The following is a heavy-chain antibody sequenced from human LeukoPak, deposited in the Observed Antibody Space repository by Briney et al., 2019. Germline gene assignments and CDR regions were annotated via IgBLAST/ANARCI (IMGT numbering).Heavy chain of an antibody. CDR3: ARAFSSGYYRLYFDY. CDR1: GGSFSGYY. J-gene: IGHJ4*02. V-gene: IGHV4-34*01. CDR2: INHSGST. Sequence: SETLSLTCAVYGGSFSGYYWSWIRQPPGKGLEWIGEINHSGSTNYNPSLKSRVTISVDTSKNQFSLKLSSVTAADTAVYYCARAFSSGYYRLYFDYWGQGTLVTVSS. D-gene: IGHD3-3*01.